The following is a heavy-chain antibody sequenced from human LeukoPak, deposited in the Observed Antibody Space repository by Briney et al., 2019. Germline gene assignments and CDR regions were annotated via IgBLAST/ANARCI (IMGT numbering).Heavy chain of an antibody. Sequence: GGSLRLSCAASGFTFSSYGMHWVRQAPGKGLEWVAFIRYDGSNKYYADSVKGRFTISRDNSKNTLYLQMNSLRAEDTAVYYCARTYYDILTGYNPYFDYWGQGTLVTVSS. V-gene: IGHV3-30*02. CDR3: ARTYYDILTGYNPYFDY. J-gene: IGHJ4*02. CDR2: IRYDGSNK. D-gene: IGHD3-9*01. CDR1: GFTFSSYG.